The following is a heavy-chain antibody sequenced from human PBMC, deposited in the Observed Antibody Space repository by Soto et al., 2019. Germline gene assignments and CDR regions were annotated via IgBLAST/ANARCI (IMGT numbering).Heavy chain of an antibody. CDR2: INPNSGGT. Sequence: ASVKVSCKASGYTFTGYYMHWVRQAPGQGLEWMGWINPNSGGTNYAQKFQGRVTMTRDTSISTAYMELSRLRSDDTAVYYCAKNFRSYSTSSRVGNLFDPWGQGTLVTVSS. CDR1: GYTFTGYY. V-gene: IGHV1-2*02. J-gene: IGHJ5*02. CDR3: AKNFRSYSTSSRVGNLFDP. D-gene: IGHD6-6*01.